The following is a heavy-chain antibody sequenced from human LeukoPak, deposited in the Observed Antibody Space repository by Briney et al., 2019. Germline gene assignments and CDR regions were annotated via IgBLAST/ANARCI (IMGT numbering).Heavy chain of an antibody. V-gene: IGHV3-13*05. D-gene: IGHD5-24*01. Sequence: GGSMRLSCAASGFTFSSYDMHWVRQATGKVLEWVSAIGTAGDPYYPGSVKGRFTISRENAKNSLYLQMNSLRAGDTAVYYCAREERRDGYNLGAFDIWGQGTMVTVSS. CDR3: AREERRDGYNLGAFDI. CDR1: GFTFSSYD. CDR2: IGTAGDP. J-gene: IGHJ3*02.